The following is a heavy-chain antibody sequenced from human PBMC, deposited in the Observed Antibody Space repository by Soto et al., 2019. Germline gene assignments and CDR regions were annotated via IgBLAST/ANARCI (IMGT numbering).Heavy chain of an antibody. CDR3: ARGSRNYDFWSGYRHFDY. Sequence: ASVKVSCKASGYTFTSYDINWVRQATGQGLEWMGWMNPNSGNTGYAQKFQGRVTMTRNTSISTAYMELSSLISEDTALYYCARGSRNYDFWSGYRHFDYWGQGTLVTVSS. J-gene: IGHJ4*02. CDR2: MNPNSGNT. V-gene: IGHV1-8*01. D-gene: IGHD3-3*01. CDR1: GYTFTSYD.